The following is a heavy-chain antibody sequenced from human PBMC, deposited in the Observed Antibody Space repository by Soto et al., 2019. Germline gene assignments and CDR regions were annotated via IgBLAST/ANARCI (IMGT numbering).Heavy chain of an antibody. CDR3: AFSGDASDFSRYFDH. V-gene: IGHV1-46*01. CDR1: GYSFTSYL. Sequence: ASVKVSCNASGYSFTSYLMHWVRQAPGQGLDWMGLINPSVGSTTYSQKVQGRITMTRGKSTSTAYMELSSLRSEDTTLYFCAFSGDASDFSRYFDHWGQGXPVTVYS. D-gene: IGHD5-12*01. J-gene: IGHJ4*02. CDR2: INPSVGST.